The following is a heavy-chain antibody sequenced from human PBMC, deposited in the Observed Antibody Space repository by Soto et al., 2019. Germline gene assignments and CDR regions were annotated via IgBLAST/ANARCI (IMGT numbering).Heavy chain of an antibody. CDR2: TYHSGSP. V-gene: IGHV4-30-4*01. CDR3: AREGAASYSYYYGTDV. Sequence: QVQLQESGPGLVKPSQTLSLTCTVSGGSISSGDSYWSWIRQFPGKGLEWIGYTYHSGSPYYNPSLESRDTLSVVTSNNQSSLKLNAVTAADTAVYYCAREGAASYSYYYGTDVWGQGTTVTDSS. D-gene: IGHD3-16*01. CDR1: GGSISSGDSY. J-gene: IGHJ6*02.